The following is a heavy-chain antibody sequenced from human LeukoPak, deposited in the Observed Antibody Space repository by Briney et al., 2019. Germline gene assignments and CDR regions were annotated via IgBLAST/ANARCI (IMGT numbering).Heavy chain of an antibody. D-gene: IGHD3-10*01. Sequence: SETLSLTCAVYGGSFSGYYWSWIRQPPGKGLEWIGEINHSGSTNYHPSLKSRVTISVDTSKNQFSLKLSSVTAADTAVYYCARYYYGSGSYSTNYFDYWGQGTLVTVSS. V-gene: IGHV4-34*01. CDR2: INHSGST. CDR1: GGSFSGYY. J-gene: IGHJ4*02. CDR3: ARYYYGSGSYSTNYFDY.